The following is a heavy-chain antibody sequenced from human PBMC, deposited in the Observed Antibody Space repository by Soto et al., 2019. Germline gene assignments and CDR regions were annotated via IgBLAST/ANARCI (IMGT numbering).Heavy chain of an antibody. CDR2: IIPIFGTA. CDR3: ARVLGTVVLTLAEYFQH. V-gene: IGHV1-69*13. J-gene: IGHJ1*01. CDR1: GGTFSSYA. Sequence: SVKVSGKASGGTFSSYAISWVRQAPGQGLEWMGGIIPIFGTANYAQKFQGRVTITADESTSTAYMELSSLRSEDTAVYYCARVLGTVVLTLAEYFQHWGQGTLVTVSS. D-gene: IGHD3-9*01.